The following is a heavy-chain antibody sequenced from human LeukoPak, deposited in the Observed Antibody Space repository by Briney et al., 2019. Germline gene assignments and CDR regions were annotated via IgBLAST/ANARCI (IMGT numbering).Heavy chain of an antibody. D-gene: IGHD2-15*01. CDR1: GGSISSYY. CDR3: AGPHMTQGWHDAFDI. V-gene: IGHV4-59*01. CDR2: IYYSGST. Sequence: SETLSLTCTVSGGSISSYYWSWIRQPPGTGLEWIGYIYYSGSTNYNPSLKSRVTISVDTSKNQFSLKLSSVTAADTAVYYCAGPHMTQGWHDAFDIWGQGTMVTVSS. J-gene: IGHJ3*02.